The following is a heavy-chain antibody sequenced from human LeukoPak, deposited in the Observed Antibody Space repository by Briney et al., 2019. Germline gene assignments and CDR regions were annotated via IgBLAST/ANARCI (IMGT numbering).Heavy chain of an antibody. CDR1: GFTVSSNY. D-gene: IGHD1-7*01. J-gene: IGHJ5*02. Sequence: GGSLRLSCAASGFTVSSNYMSWVRQAPGKGLEWVASIKEDGSEKYYVDSVKGRFTISRDNVKNVVYLQMNSLRAEDTAVYYCAREGSELPFDPWGQGTLVTVSS. CDR3: AREGSELPFDP. CDR2: IKEDGSEK. V-gene: IGHV3-7*03.